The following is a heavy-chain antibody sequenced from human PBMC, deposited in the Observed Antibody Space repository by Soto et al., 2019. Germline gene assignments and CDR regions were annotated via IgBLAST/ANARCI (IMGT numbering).Heavy chain of an antibody. CDR3: AKVVGLLMADTGAYYYNVLDV. CDR1: GFTFSSHA. D-gene: IGHD2-21*01. J-gene: IGHJ6*02. Sequence: QVQLVESGGGVVQPGRSLRLSCVGSGFTFSSHALHWVRQAPGKGLEWVAPIWHDGTHESYADSVKGRFTISRDNSKNTLYLDMTSLRAADAGVYYCAKVVGLLMADTGAYYYNVLDVWGQGTTVTVSS. CDR2: IWHDGTHE. V-gene: IGHV3-33*06.